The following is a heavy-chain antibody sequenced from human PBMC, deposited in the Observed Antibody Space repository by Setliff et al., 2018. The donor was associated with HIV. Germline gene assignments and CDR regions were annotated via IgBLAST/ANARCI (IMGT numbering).Heavy chain of an antibody. V-gene: IGHV4-30-4*08. CDR2: IYYSGST. CDR3: ARDGTMVRGADSHNWFDP. Sequence: SETLSLTCTVSGGSISSGDYYWSWIRQPPGKGLEWIGYIYYSGSTYYNPSLKSRVTISVDTSKNQFSLKLSSVTAADTAVYYCARDGTMVRGADSHNWFDPWGQGTLVNVSS. J-gene: IGHJ5*02. CDR1: GGSISSGDYY. D-gene: IGHD3-10*01.